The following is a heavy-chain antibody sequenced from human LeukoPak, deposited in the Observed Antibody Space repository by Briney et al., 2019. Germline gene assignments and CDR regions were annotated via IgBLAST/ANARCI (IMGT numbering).Heavy chain of an antibody. Sequence: ASVKVSCKASGYTFTSYYMHWVRQAPGQGLEWMGIINPSGGSTSYAQKFQGRVTMTRDTSTSTVYMELSSLRSEDTAVYYCARDEPPVCINGVCPGDYWGQGTLVTVSS. V-gene: IGHV1-46*01. CDR3: ARDEPPVCINGVCPGDY. J-gene: IGHJ4*02. CDR1: GYTFTSYY. D-gene: IGHD2-8*01. CDR2: INPSGGST.